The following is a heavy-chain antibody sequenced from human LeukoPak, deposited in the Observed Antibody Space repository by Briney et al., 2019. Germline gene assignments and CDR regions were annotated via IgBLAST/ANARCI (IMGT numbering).Heavy chain of an antibody. CDR3: ATGGYCSGGSCYDY. J-gene: IGHJ4*02. V-gene: IGHV1-24*01. Sequence: ASVKVSCKVSGYTLTELSMHWVRQAPGKGLEWMGGFDPEDGETIYAQKFQDRVTMTEDTSTDTAYMELSSLRSEDTAVYYCATGGYCSGGSCYDYWGQGTLVTVSS. CDR1: GYTLTELS. CDR2: FDPEDGET. D-gene: IGHD2-15*01.